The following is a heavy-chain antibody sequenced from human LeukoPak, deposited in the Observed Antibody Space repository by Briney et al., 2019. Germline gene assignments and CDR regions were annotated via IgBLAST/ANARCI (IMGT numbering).Heavy chain of an antibody. V-gene: IGHV5-51*01. CDR3: ARQVAANKIFDY. CDR1: GYSFTTYW. Sequence: PGESLKISCKGSGYSFTTYWIGRVRQMPGKGLEWMGIIYPGDSDTRYSPSFQGQVTISADKSISTAYLQWSSLKASDSAMYYCARQVAANKIFDYWGQGTLVTVSS. D-gene: IGHD6-19*01. CDR2: IYPGDSDT. J-gene: IGHJ4*02.